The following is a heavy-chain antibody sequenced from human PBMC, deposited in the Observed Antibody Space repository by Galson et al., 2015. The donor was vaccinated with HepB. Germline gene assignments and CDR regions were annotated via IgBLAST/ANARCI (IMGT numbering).Heavy chain of an antibody. CDR3: ARDNRGYTSSSQLDY. D-gene: IGHD6-6*01. J-gene: IGHJ4*02. CDR1: AYFINSGYY. CDR2: IYHDGST. V-gene: IGHV4-38-2*02. Sequence: ETLSLTCTVSAYFINSGYYWGWIRQPPGQGLEWIGRIYHDGSTRYNPSLKSRVTISVDTSKNQFSLRLRSVTAADTAVDYCARDNRGYTSSSQLDYWGQGTLVTVSS.